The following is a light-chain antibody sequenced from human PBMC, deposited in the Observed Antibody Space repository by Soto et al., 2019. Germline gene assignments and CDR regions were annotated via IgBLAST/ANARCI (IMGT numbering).Light chain of an antibody. CDR2: DVS. J-gene: IGLJ1*01. V-gene: IGLV2-14*03. CDR3: SSYTRSSSYV. Sequence: QSVLTQPASVSGSPGQSIATSCTGTSSDVCGYKYVSWYQQHPGKAPKLMIYDVSNRPSGVSDRFSGSKSGNTASLTISGLQSEDEADYYCSSYTRSSSYVFGTGTKVTVL. CDR1: SSDVCGYKY.